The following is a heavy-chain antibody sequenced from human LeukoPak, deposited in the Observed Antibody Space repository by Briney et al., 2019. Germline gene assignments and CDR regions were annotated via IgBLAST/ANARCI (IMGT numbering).Heavy chain of an antibody. Sequence: TSETLSLTCTVSGGSISSGSYYWSWIRQPAGKGLEWIGRIYTSGSTNYNPSLKSRVTISVDTSKNQFSLKLSSVTAADTAVYYCARRRGYSYGRRYFDYWGQGTLVTVSS. CDR2: IYTSGST. J-gene: IGHJ4*02. CDR3: ARRRGYSYGRRYFDY. V-gene: IGHV4-61*02. D-gene: IGHD5-18*01. CDR1: GGSISSGSYY.